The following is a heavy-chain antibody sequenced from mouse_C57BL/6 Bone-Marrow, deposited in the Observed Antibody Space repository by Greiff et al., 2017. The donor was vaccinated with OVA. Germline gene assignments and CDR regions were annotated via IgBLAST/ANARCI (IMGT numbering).Heavy chain of an antibody. CDR2: IYPRSGNT. J-gene: IGHJ2*01. Sequence: QVQLQQSGAELARPGASVKLSCKASGYTFTSYGISWVKQRTGQGLEWIGEIYPRSGNTYYNEKFKGKATLTADKSSSTAYMELRSLTSEDSAVYFCARDYYGLWYFDYWGQGTTLTVSS. CDR1: GYTFTSYG. D-gene: IGHD1-1*01. V-gene: IGHV1-81*01. CDR3: ARDYYGLWYFDY.